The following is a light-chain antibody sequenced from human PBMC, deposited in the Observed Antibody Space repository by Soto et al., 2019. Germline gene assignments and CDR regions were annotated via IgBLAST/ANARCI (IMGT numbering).Light chain of an antibody. V-gene: IGKV3-20*01. J-gene: IGKJ2*01. CDR2: GAS. Sequence: IVLTQSPGTLSLSPGERATLSCRTSQSVSSSYLAWYQQKPGQAPRLLTYGASSRATGIPDRFSGSGSRTDFTLTISRLEPEDYAVYYCQQYGSSTYTFGQGTKLEIK. CDR1: QSVSSSY. CDR3: QQYGSSTYT.